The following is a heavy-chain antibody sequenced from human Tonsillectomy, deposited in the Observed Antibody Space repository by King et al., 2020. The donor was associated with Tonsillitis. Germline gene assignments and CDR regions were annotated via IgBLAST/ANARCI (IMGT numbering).Heavy chain of an antibody. J-gene: IGHJ4*02. CDR1: GGSISSGSYY. CDR2: IYTSGST. CDR3: ARDPTSDCGGDCYPHY. D-gene: IGHD2-21*01. Sequence: VQLQESGPGLVKPSQTLSLTCTVSGGSISSGSYYWSWIRQPAGKGLEWIGRIYTSGSTNYNPSLKSRVTMSVDTSKNQFSLKLSSVTAADTAVYYCARDPTSDCGGDCYPHYWGQGTLGTVSS. V-gene: IGHV4-61*02.